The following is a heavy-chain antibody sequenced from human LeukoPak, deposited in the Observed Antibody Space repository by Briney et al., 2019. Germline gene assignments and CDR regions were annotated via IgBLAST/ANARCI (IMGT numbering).Heavy chain of an antibody. Sequence: SETLSLTCAVSGYSISSSYYWRWIRQPAGKGLEWIGRIYTSGSTNYNPSLKSRVTMSVDTSKNQFSLKLSSVTAADTAVYYCARERPAYWYFDLWGRGTLVTVSS. V-gene: IGHV4-4*07. J-gene: IGHJ2*01. CDR1: GYSISSSYY. CDR2: IYTSGST. CDR3: ARERPAYWYFDL.